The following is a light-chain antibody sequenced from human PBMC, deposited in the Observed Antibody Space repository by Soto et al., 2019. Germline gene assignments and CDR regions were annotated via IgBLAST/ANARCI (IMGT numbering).Light chain of an antibody. V-gene: IGLV1-44*01. CDR3: AAWDDSLNGYV. Sequence: QSALTQPPSASGTPGQRVTISCSGSSSNIGSNTVNWYQQLPGTAPKLLIYSNNQRPSGVPYRFSGSTSCTSASLAISGRQSAEEADYYCAAWDDSLNGYVFGAGTKLTVL. CDR2: SNN. CDR1: SSNIGSNT. J-gene: IGLJ1*01.